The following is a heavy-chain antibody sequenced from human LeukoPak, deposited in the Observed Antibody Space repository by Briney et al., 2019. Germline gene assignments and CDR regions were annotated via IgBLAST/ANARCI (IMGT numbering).Heavy chain of an antibody. Sequence: GGSLRLSCAASGFTFSTYAISWVRQAPGKGLEWVSVISGTGGTTYYADSVKGRFTISRDNSRNTLYLQMNSLRAEDTAVYYCAKAHHSDFWTSSYSYYFDYWGQGALVAVSS. V-gene: IGHV3-23*01. CDR2: ISGTGGTT. D-gene: IGHD3/OR15-3a*01. J-gene: IGHJ4*02. CDR3: AKAHHSDFWTSSYSYYFDY. CDR1: GFTFSTYA.